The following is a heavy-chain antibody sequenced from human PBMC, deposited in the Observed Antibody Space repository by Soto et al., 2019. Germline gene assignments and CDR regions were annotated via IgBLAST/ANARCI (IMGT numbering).Heavy chain of an antibody. CDR1: GGSISSGYYY. CDR3: ASSSLYGMEV. J-gene: IGHJ6*02. CDR2: IYYSGNT. Sequence: SETLSLTCSVSGGSISSGYYYWSWIRQPPGKGLEWIGNIYYSGNTYYNPSLKSRLIISIDTSKNQFSLKVGSETAADTAVYDCASSSLYGMEVSCQAPTLTVSS. V-gene: IGHV4-30-4*01.